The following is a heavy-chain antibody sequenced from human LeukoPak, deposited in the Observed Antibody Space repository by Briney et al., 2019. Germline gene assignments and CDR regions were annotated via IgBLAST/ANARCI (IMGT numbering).Heavy chain of an antibody. J-gene: IGHJ6*03. Sequence: PSETLSLTCAVYGLSFSGYYWRWIRQPPGKGLEWIGEINHSGSTNYNPSLKSRVTISVDTSKNQFSLKLSSVTAADTAVYYCATSSLAYDSSGYYSPLRYYYYMDVWGKGTTVTVSS. V-gene: IGHV4-34*01. CDR1: GLSFSGYY. CDR2: INHSGST. D-gene: IGHD3-22*01. CDR3: ATSSLAYDSSGYYSPLRYYYYMDV.